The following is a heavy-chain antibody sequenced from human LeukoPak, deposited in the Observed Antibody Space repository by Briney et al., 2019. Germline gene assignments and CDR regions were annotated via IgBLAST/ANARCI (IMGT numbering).Heavy chain of an antibody. V-gene: IGHV4-59*01. CDR3: ARSYDFWSGDSQFDY. J-gene: IGHJ4*02. D-gene: IGHD3-3*01. Sequence: SETLSLTCAVSGVSITRYYWTWIRQPPGKGLEFVAYIYYSGSTSYNPSLKSRVTISVDTSKNQFSLKLSSVTAADTATYYCARSYDFWSGDSQFDYWGQGTLVTVPS. CDR2: IYYSGST. CDR1: GVSITRYY.